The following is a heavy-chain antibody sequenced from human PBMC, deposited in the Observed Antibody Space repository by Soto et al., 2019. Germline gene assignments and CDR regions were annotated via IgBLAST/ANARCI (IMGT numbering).Heavy chain of an antibody. Sequence: PXESLSLSYAASGFTFSSYAVHWVRQAPGKGLEWVAVISYDGSNKYYADSVKGRFTISRDNSKNTLYLQMNSLRAEDTAVYYCARIPTTVTTYAYWGQGTLVTVSS. J-gene: IGHJ4*02. V-gene: IGHV3-30-3*01. D-gene: IGHD4-17*01. CDR2: ISYDGSNK. CDR1: GFTFSSYA. CDR3: ARIPTTVTTYAY.